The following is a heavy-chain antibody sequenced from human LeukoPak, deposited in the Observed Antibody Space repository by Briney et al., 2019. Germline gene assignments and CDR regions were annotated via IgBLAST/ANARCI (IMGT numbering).Heavy chain of an antibody. D-gene: IGHD2-2*01. CDR3: ATHYCSSTSCYPGEDY. J-gene: IGHJ4*02. CDR1: GGSFSGYY. V-gene: IGHV4-34*01. CDR2: INHSGST. Sequence: PSETLSLTCAVYGGSFSGYYWSWLRQPPGKGLEWIGEINHSGSTNYNPSLKSRVTISVDTSKNQFSLKLSSVTAADTAVYYCATHYCSSTSCYPGEDYWGQGTLVTVSS.